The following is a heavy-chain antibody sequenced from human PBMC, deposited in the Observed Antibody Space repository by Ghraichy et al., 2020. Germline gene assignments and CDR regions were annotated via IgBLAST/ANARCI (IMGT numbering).Heavy chain of an antibody. D-gene: IGHD5-18*01. Sequence: LSLTCAASGLTFSSYDMNWVRQAPGKGLEWVSYISSSGSSIYYADSVKGRFTISRDNARNSLFLQMNSLRAEDTAIYYCARDSGSYGYFDYWGQGTRVTVSS. CDR1: GLTFSSYD. CDR3: ARDSGSYGYFDY. J-gene: IGHJ4*02. V-gene: IGHV3-48*03. CDR2: ISSSGSSI.